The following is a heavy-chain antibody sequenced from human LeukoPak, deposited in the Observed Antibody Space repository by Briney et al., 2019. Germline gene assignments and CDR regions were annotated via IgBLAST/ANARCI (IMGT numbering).Heavy chain of an antibody. CDR2: INPSGGIT. CDR3: ARSDSSGSFIDY. D-gene: IGHD3-22*01. CDR1: GYTFTSYY. J-gene: IGHJ4*02. Sequence: ASVKVSCKASGYTFTSYYMHWVPQAPGQGLEWMGIINPSGGITSYAQNFQSRVTMTRDTSTSTVYMELSRRRSEDTAVYYCARSDSSGSFIDYWGQGTLVTVSS. V-gene: IGHV1-46*01.